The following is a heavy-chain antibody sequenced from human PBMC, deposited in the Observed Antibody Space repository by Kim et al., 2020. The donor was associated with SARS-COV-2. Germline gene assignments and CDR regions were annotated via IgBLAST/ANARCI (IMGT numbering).Heavy chain of an antibody. J-gene: IGHJ4*02. V-gene: IGHV4-39*07. Sequence: SETLSLTCTVSGGSISSSSYYWGWIRQPPGKGLEWIGSIYYSGSTYYNPSLKSRVTISVDTSKNQFSLKLSSVTAADTAVYYCARVFDGSGSYYTPGYFDYWGQGTLVTVSS. CDR1: GGSISSSSYY. D-gene: IGHD3-10*01. CDR2: IYYSGST. CDR3: ARVFDGSGSYYTPGYFDY.